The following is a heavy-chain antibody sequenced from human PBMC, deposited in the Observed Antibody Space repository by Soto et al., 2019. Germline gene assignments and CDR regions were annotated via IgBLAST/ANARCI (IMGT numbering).Heavy chain of an antibody. CDR1: GFTLTSYG. CDR2: INAGNGDT. J-gene: IGHJ4*02. V-gene: IGHV1-3*01. D-gene: IGHD4-17*01. Sequence: QVQLVQSGAEVKKPGASVKVSCKTSGFTLTSYGVHWVRQAPGQRLEWMGWINAGNGDTKYSQQFQGRVTISSDTSVSVFYMELSGPRSEDTALYYCARYTVERLFDYWGQGTLVTVSS. CDR3: ARYTVERLFDY.